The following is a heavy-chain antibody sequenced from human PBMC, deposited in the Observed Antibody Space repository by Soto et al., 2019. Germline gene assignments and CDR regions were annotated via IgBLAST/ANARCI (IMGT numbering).Heavy chain of an antibody. J-gene: IGHJ4*02. CDR1: GFSFSNYG. Sequence: GGSLRLSCAASGFSFSNYGMNWVRQAPGKGLEWVSGSSGNGGGTYYADSVKGRFTIARDNSKNTLDLQMNSLRAEDTAVYYCAKDRYDGIGDWFDYWGRGTLVTVSS. CDR3: AKDRYDGIGDWFDY. V-gene: IGHV3-23*01. D-gene: IGHD3-22*01. CDR2: SSGNGGGT.